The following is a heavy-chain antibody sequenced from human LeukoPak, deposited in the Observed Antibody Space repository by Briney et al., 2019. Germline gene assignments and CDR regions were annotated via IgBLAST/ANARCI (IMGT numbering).Heavy chain of an antibody. CDR3: ATQQLADYFDY. J-gene: IGHJ4*02. CDR1: GVNFDDYA. CDR2: ISGSGGST. V-gene: IGHV3-23*01. D-gene: IGHD6-13*01. Sequence: GGSLRLSCAASGVNFDDYAMHWVRQSPGTGLEWVSAISGSGGSTYYADSVKGRFTISRDNSKNTLYLQMNSLRAEDTAVYYCATQQLADYFDYWGQGTLVTVSS.